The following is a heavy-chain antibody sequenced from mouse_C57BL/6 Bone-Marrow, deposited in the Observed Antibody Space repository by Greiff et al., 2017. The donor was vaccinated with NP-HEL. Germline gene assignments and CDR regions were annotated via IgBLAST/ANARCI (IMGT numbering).Heavy chain of an antibody. D-gene: IGHD3-2*02. Sequence: VQLQQSGPELVKPGASVKISCKASGYAFSSSWMNWVKQRPGKGLEWIGRIYPGDGDTNYNGKFKGKATLTADKSSSTAYMQLSSLTSEDSAVYFCARECQLRPFMDYWGQGTSVTVSS. J-gene: IGHJ4*01. CDR1: GYAFSSSW. V-gene: IGHV1-82*01. CDR3: ARECQLRPFMDY. CDR2: IYPGDGDT.